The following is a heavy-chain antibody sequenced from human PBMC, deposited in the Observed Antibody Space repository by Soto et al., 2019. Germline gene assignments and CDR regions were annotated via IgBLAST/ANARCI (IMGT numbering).Heavy chain of an antibody. V-gene: IGHV3-30*18. Sequence: PGGSLRLSCAASGFTFSSYGMHWVRQGPGKGLEWVAMISYDGSDKYYADYVKGRFTISRDNSKNTLFLQMNALTGEDTALYYCAKDNPAVDYWGQGALVTVSS. CDR2: ISYDGSDK. J-gene: IGHJ4*02. CDR1: GFTFSSYG. CDR3: AKDNPAVDY.